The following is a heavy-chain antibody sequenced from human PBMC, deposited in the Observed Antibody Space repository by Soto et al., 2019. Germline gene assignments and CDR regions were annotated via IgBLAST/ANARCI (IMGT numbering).Heavy chain of an antibody. CDR1: VYTFTSYG. Sequence: SVKVSCKASVYTFTSYGISLVRQAPGQGLEWMGWISPYNGNTKFPQKLQGRVTMTTDTSTSTAYMELRSLRSDDTAVYYCASQSPGAPWGQGTLVTVSS. CDR2: ISPYNGNT. J-gene: IGHJ5*02. CDR3: ASQSPGAP. V-gene: IGHV1-18*01.